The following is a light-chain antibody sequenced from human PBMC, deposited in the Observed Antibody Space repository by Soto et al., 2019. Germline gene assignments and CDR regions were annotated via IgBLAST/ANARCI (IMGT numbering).Light chain of an antibody. Sequence: QSVLPQPPSASGTPGQRVTISCSGSSSNIRSNTVNWYQQLPGTAPKLLIYSNNQRPSGVPDRFSGSKSGTSASLAISGLQSEDEADYYCAAWDDSLNGYVFGTGTKVTVL. J-gene: IGLJ1*01. CDR2: SNN. CDR3: AAWDDSLNGYV. CDR1: SSNIRSNT. V-gene: IGLV1-44*01.